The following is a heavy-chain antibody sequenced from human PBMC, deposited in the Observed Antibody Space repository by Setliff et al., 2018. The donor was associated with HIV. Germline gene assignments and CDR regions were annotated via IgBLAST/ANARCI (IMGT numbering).Heavy chain of an antibody. CDR1: GYTFTSYA. Sequence: ASVKVSCKASGYTFTSYAMHWVRQAPGQRLEWMGWINAGNGNTKYSQKFQGRVTITRDTSASTAYMELSSLRSEDTAVYYCARGSSGFRSGSYYNTFIDYWGQGTRVTVS. V-gene: IGHV1-3*01. J-gene: IGHJ4*02. CDR3: ARGSSGFRSGSYYNTFIDY. CDR2: INAGNGNT. D-gene: IGHD3-10*01.